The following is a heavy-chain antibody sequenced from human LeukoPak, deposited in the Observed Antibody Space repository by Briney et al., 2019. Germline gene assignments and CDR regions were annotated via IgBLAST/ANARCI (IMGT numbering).Heavy chain of an antibody. CDR2: INSDGSST. CDR1: GFTFSSYW. J-gene: IGHJ4*02. CDR3: ARDRGLARARYYDSSGYYYVY. V-gene: IGHV3-74*01. Sequence: GGSLRLSCAASGFTFSSYWMHWVRHAPGKGLVWVSRINSDGSSTSYADSVKGRFTISRGNAKNTLYLQMNSLRAEDTAVYYCARDRGLARARYYDSSGYYYVYWGQGTLVTVSS. D-gene: IGHD3-22*01.